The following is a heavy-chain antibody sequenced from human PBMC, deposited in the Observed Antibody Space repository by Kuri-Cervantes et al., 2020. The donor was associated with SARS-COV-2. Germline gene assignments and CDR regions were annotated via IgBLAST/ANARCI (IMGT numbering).Heavy chain of an antibody. CDR3: AVQSVAAHYYYGMDV. CDR2: TSYDGSTK. Sequence: GESLKISCAASGFTFNNYAMHWVRQTPGEGLEWVAITSYDGSTKYYADSVKGRFTISRDNSKNTLYLQMNSLRAEDTAVYYCAVQSVAAHYYYGMDVWGQGTTVTVSS. CDR1: GFTFNNYA. J-gene: IGHJ6*02. D-gene: IGHD6-6*01. V-gene: IGHV3-30-3*01.